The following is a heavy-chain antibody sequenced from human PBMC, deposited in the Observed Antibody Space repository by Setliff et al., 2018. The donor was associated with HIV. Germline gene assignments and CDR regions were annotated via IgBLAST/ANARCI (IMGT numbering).Heavy chain of an antibody. CDR2: INPNSGGT. CDR1: GYTFIGYT. D-gene: IGHD2-15*01. Sequence: ASVKVSCKASGYTFIGYTMHWVRQAPGQGLEWMGWINPNSGGTNYAQKFQGRVIMTRDTSISTAYMELSRLRSDDTAVYYCARALDSSADIEGYFDFWGQGMLVT. V-gene: IGHV1-2*02. J-gene: IGHJ4*02. CDR3: ARALDSSADIEGYFDF.